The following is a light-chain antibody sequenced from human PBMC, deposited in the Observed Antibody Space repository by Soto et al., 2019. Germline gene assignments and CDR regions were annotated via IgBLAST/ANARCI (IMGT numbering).Light chain of an antibody. CDR3: QPSDTTPFT. Sequence: DIQLTQYPSFLSASVGDRFTITCRASQGISSYLAWYQQKPGKAPKLLIYAASNLQSGVPSRFAGSGSGTEFTLTISSLQPEDFATYYCQPSDTTPFTVGGGTKVEIK. V-gene: IGKV1-9*01. CDR1: QGISSY. J-gene: IGKJ4*01. CDR2: AAS.